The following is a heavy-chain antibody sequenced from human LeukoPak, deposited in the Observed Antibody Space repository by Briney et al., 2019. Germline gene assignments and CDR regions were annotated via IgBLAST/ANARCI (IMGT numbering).Heavy chain of an antibody. J-gene: IGHJ4*02. V-gene: IGHV1-2*02. Sequence: ASVKVSCKASGYMFTDFYLHWVRQAPGQGLEWMGWINPNSGGTNYAQKFQGRVTMTRDTSISTAYMELSRLRSDDTAVYYCARLDDRETFDYWGQGTLVIVSS. CDR2: INPNSGGT. CDR1: GYMFTDFY. D-gene: IGHD1-1*01. CDR3: ARLDDRETFDY.